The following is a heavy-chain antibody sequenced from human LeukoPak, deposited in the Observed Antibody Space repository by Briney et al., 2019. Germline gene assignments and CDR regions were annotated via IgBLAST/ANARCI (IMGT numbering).Heavy chain of an antibody. V-gene: IGHV3-23*01. D-gene: IGHD1-26*01. CDR3: AKRAVLGASRPDPFDY. CDR1: GFTFSSYV. CDR2: ISGSGGST. J-gene: IGHJ4*02. Sequence: GGSLRLSCAASGFTFSSYVMSWVRQAPGKGLEWVSGISGSGGSTYYADSVKGRFTISRDNSKNTLYLQMNSLRAEDTAVYYCAKRAVLGASRPDPFDYWGQGTLVTVSS.